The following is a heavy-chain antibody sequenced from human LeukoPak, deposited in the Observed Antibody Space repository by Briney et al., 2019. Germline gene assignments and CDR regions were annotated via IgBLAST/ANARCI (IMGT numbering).Heavy chain of an antibody. J-gene: IGHJ4*02. V-gene: IGHV3-23*01. CDR1: GFTFSSYA. CDR3: VKALGGWASNYYFDS. D-gene: IGHD6-19*01. CDR2: ISGSGGST. Sequence: GGSLRLSCAASGFTFSSYAMSWVRQAPGKGLEWVSAISGSGGSTYYADSVRGRCTISRDNSQNTLFLRLSSLSAEDTAIYYCVKALGGWASNYYFDSWGQGTLVTVSS.